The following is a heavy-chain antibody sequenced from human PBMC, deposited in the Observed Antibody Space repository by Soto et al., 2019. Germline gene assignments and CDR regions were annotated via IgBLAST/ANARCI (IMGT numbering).Heavy chain of an antibody. J-gene: IGHJ3*02. D-gene: IGHD3-3*01. V-gene: IGHV3-30*18. CDR2: ISYDGSNK. CDR3: AKEGRSYDDFWSGSIGSFDI. CDR1: GFTFKNHA. Sequence: QGQLVESGGDAVQPGRSLRLSCVGSGFTFKNHAMHWVRLAPGQGLEWVAYISYDGSNKAYGDSVQGRFTISRDNSKNTVILQMNSLRVEDTGVFHCAKEGRSYDDFWSGSIGSFDIWGRGQRSPSL.